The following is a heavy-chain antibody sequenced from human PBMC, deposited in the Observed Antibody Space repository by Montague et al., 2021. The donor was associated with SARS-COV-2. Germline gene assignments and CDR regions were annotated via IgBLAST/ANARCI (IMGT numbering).Heavy chain of an antibody. CDR1: GFSLSTSGMC. Sequence: VLVKPTQTLTLTCTFSGFSLSTSGMCMTWIRQPPGKALEWLARIDWDGDKYYNTSLKSRLTISKDTSKNLVVLTMTNMDPVDTATYYCARGPSNTYYYNGMDVWGRGTTVTVSS. J-gene: IGHJ6*02. CDR2: IDWDGDK. CDR3: ARGPSNTYYYNGMDV. V-gene: IGHV2-70*11. D-gene: IGHD1/OR15-1a*01.